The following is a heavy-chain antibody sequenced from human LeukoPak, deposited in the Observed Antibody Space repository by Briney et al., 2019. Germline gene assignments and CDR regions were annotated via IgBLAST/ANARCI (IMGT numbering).Heavy chain of an antibody. V-gene: IGHV4-59*08. D-gene: IGHD1-26*01. Sequence: PSETLSLTCAVYGGSFSGYYWSWIRQPPGKGLEWIGYIYYSGSTNYNPSLKSRVTISVDTSKNQFSLKLSPVTAADTAVYYCARHISGGATAFDPWGQGTLVTVSS. CDR2: IYYSGST. J-gene: IGHJ5*02. CDR1: GGSFSGYY. CDR3: ARHISGGATAFDP.